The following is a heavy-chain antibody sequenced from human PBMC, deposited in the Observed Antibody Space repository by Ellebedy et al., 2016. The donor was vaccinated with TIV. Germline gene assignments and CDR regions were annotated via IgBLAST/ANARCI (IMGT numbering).Heavy chain of an antibody. CDR2: ISGNGDSI. Sequence: GESLKISXEASGFTFSTYAMSWVRQAPGKGLEWVSGISGNGDSIFYADSVEGRFTISRDNSKNTLYLQMNSLRAEDTAVYYCAKDTGTLVRGVIPRYYFDYWGQGTLVTVSS. V-gene: IGHV3-23*01. J-gene: IGHJ4*02. D-gene: IGHD3-10*01. CDR1: GFTFSTYA. CDR3: AKDTGTLVRGVIPRYYFDY.